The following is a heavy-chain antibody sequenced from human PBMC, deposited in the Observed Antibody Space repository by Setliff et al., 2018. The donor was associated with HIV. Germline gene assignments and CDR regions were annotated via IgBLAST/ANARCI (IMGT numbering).Heavy chain of an antibody. D-gene: IGHD3-9*01. CDR3: ARVADYDLTSYYFFDY. CDR1: GDSITSNSHY. J-gene: IGHJ4*02. V-gene: IGHV4-31*03. Sequence: TLSLTCTVSGDSITSNSHYWGWIRQHPGKGLEWIGYVFHTGITYQNPSLESRLSMSVDTSQNRFSLRLTSVTAADTAVYYCARVADYDLTSYYFFDYWGRGTLVTVS. CDR2: VFHTGIT.